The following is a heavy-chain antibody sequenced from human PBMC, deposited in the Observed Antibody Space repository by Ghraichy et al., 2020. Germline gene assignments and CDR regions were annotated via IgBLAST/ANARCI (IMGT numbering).Heavy chain of an antibody. V-gene: IGHV3-23*01. CDR1: GFTFSNYA. Sequence: ETLSLTCAASGFTFSNYAMSWVRQAPGKGLEWVAAISGGGDETYYADSVKGRFTVSRDNSKNTLYLQMSSPRADDTAVYYCAKDLHDYGDYWGQGTLVTVSS. CDR2: ISGGGDET. CDR3: AKDLHDYGDY. J-gene: IGHJ4*02.